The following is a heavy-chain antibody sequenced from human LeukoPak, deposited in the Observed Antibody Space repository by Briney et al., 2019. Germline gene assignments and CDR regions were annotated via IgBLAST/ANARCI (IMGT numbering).Heavy chain of an antibody. J-gene: IGHJ4*02. CDR2: MNPNSGNT. CDR1: GYSFTSYW. V-gene: IGHV1-8*03. D-gene: IGHD3-10*01. CDR3: ARNYGNDY. Sequence: GESLKISCKGSGYSFTSYWIGWVRQATGQGLEWMGWMNPNSGNTGYAQKFQGRVTITRNTSISTAYMELSSLRSEDTAVYYCARNYGNDYWGQGTLVTVSS.